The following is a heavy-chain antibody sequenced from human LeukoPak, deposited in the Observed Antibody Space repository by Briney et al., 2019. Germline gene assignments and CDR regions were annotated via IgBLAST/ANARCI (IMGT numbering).Heavy chain of an antibody. CDR3: ARDYDGEVAVPANWFAP. D-gene: IGHD2-15*01. CDR1: GFTFRTFG. CDR2: IGSRNIYI. V-gene: IGHV3-21*01. Sequence: GGSLRLSCAASGFTFRTFGMNWVRQAPGKGLEWVSSIGSRNIYIYYADSEKGRFTISRDDARNSLYLQMNSLRAEDTAVYFCARDYDGEVAVPANWFAPWGQGTLVTVSS. J-gene: IGHJ5*02.